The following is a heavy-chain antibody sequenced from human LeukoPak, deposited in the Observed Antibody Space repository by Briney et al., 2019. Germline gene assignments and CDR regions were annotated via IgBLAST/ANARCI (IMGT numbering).Heavy chain of an antibody. CDR3: ARDTSGYYSFAY. CDR2: SYYGGST. V-gene: IGHV4-39*01. Sequence: SETLSLTCTVSGGSISTSSYYWGWIRQPPGKGLEWLGSSYYGGSTYYNPSLKSRVTISVVTSKDEFSLNLTSVTAADTAIYYCARDTSGYYSFAYWGQGTLLTVSS. CDR1: GGSISTSSYY. D-gene: IGHD3-22*01. J-gene: IGHJ4*02.